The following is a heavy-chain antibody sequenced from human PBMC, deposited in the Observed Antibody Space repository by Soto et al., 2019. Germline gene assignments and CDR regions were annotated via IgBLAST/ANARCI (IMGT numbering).Heavy chain of an antibody. CDR3: VKGVAAARSGQIDY. CDR2: ISSNGGST. CDR1: GFTFSSYA. D-gene: IGHD6-13*01. V-gene: IGHV3-64D*06. Sequence: GGSLRLSCSASGFTFSSYAMHWVRQAPGKGLEYVSAISSNGGSTYYADSVKGRFTISRDNSKNTLYLQMSSLRAEDTAVYYCVKGVAAARSGQIDYWGQGTLVTVSS. J-gene: IGHJ4*02.